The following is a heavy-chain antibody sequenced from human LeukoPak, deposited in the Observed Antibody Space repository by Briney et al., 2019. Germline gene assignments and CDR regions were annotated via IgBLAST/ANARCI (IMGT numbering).Heavy chain of an antibody. V-gene: IGHV3-23*01. J-gene: IGHJ4*02. CDR1: GFTFSSYV. CDR3: ATVPEERGNSGYYYMDY. CDR2: ISGNGDNK. Sequence: GGSLRLSCAASGFTFSSYVMSWGRQAPGKGLEWGSAISGNGDNKYYADSVKGRFTISRDNSKNALYLQMNSLRAEDTAIYYCATVPEERGNSGYYYMDYWGQGTLVTVPS. D-gene: IGHD3-22*01.